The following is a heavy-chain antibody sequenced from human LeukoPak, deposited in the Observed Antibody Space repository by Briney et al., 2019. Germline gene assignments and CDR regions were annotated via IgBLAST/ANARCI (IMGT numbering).Heavy chain of an antibody. Sequence: ASVKVSCKASGYTFTGYYMHWVRQAPGQGLEWMGRINPNSGGTNYAQKFQGRVTMTRDTSISTAYMELSRLRSDDTAVYYCARGCTVSTGVEIDPWGQGTLVTGSS. J-gene: IGHJ5*02. D-gene: IGHD5/OR15-5a*01. V-gene: IGHV1-2*06. CDR1: GYTFTGYY. CDR3: ARGCTVSTGVEIDP. CDR2: INPNSGGT.